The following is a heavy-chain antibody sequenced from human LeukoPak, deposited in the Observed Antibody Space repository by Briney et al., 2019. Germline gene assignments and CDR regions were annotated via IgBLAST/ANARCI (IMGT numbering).Heavy chain of an antibody. V-gene: IGHV3-48*01. CDR1: GFTFSIYS. Sequence: GGSLRLSCVASGFTFSIYSMNWVRQAPGKGLEWVSYISSSSSTIYYADSVKGRFTISRDNAKNSLYLQMNSLRAEDTAVYYCASNLGYCRSTSCYWPFDIWGQGTMVTVSS. CDR2: ISSSSSTI. CDR3: ASNLGYCRSTSCYWPFDI. J-gene: IGHJ3*02. D-gene: IGHD2-2*03.